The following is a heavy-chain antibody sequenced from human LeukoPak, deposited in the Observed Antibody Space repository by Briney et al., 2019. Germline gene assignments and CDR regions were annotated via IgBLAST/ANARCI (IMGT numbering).Heavy chain of an antibody. J-gene: IGHJ6*02. CDR2: IYPGDSDT. CDR3: ARHLTYYYDSSGQNGMDV. D-gene: IGHD3-22*01. CDR1: GYSFTSYW. V-gene: IGHV5-51*01. Sequence: GESLKISCKGSGYSFTSYWIGWVRQMPGKGLEWMGIIYPGDSDTRYSPSFQGQVTISADKSISTAYLQWSSLKASDTAVYYCARHLTYYYDSSGQNGMDVWGQGTTVTVSS.